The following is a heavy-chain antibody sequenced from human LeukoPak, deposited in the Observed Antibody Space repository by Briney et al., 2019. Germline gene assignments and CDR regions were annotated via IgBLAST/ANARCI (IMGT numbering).Heavy chain of an antibody. CDR3: AKSRRRGYCTNGVCYTSFDY. Sequence: TGGSLRLSXAVSGLTVSSSYMSWVRQAPGKGLEWVSAISGSGGSTYYADSVKGRFTISRDNSKNTLYLQMNSLRAEDTAVYYCAKSRRRGYCTNGVCYTSFDYWGQGTLVTVSS. J-gene: IGHJ4*02. V-gene: IGHV3-23*01. D-gene: IGHD2-8*01. CDR1: GLTVSSSY. CDR2: ISGSGGST.